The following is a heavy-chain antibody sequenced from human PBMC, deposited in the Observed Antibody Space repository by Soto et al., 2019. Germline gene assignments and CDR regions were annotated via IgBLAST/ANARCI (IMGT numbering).Heavy chain of an antibody. D-gene: IGHD3-10*01. CDR2: IKSKTDGGTT. CDR3: TTDGSSLLWFGNYYMDV. Sequence: GGSLRLSCAASGFTFSNAWMSWVRQAPGKGLEWVGRIKSKTDGGTTDYAAPVKGRFTISRDDSKNTLYLQMNSLKTEDTAVYYCTTDGSSLLWFGNYYMDVWGKGTTVTVSS. V-gene: IGHV3-15*01. CDR1: GFTFSNAW. J-gene: IGHJ6*03.